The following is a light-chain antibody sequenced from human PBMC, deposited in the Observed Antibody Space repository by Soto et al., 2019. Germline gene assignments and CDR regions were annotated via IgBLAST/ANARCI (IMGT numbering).Light chain of an antibody. Sequence: VVLTQSPDTLSLFPGERATLSCRASQNVGNYLAWYQEKPGQAPRLLISDSSNRATGIPARFSGSGSGTDFTLTISGLEPDDFALYFCQQRADWPITFGPGTKVDIK. CDR2: DSS. V-gene: IGKV3-11*01. CDR1: QNVGNY. CDR3: QQRADWPIT. J-gene: IGKJ3*01.